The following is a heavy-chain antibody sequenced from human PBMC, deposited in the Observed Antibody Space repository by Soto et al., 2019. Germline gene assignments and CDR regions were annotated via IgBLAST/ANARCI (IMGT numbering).Heavy chain of an antibody. J-gene: IGHJ4*02. Sequence: SETLSLTCTVSGVSISGYYWIWIRQPPGRGLEWIGNIYFSGSTNYNPSLKSRVTISVDTSKNQFSLKLNSVTAADTAVYYCARHGIGGSLLTPVDYWGQGTLVTVSS. CDR2: IYFSGST. CDR3: ARHGIGGSLLTPVDY. CDR1: GVSISGYY. V-gene: IGHV4-59*08. D-gene: IGHD1-20*01.